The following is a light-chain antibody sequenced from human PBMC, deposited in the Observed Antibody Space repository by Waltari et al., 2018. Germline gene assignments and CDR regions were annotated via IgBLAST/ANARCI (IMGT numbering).Light chain of an antibody. V-gene: IGLV2-11*01. CDR3: CTYESRYTFEIL. Sequence: QSALTQPRSVSGSPGQSVTISCTGTSVVNYNSVSWYQQHPGKAPKLMIYDDSKRPSVVPDRFSASKSDNTASLTISGLQADDEADYYCCTYESRYTFEILFGGGTKLTVL. CDR2: DDS. CDR1: SVVNYNS. J-gene: IGLJ3*02.